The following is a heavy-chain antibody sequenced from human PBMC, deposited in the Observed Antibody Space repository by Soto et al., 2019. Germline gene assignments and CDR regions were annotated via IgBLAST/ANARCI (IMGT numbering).Heavy chain of an antibody. V-gene: IGHV1-8*01. CDR3: ARGRGHRLPKRVDYYYYYMDV. CDR1: GYTFTSYD. D-gene: IGHD2-15*01. J-gene: IGHJ6*03. Sequence: ASVKVSCKASGYTFTSYDINWVRQATGQGLEWMGWMNPNSGNTGYAQKFQGRVTMTRNTSISTAYMELSSLRSEDTAVYYCARGRGHRLPKRVDYYYYYMDVWGKGTTVTVSS. CDR2: MNPNSGNT.